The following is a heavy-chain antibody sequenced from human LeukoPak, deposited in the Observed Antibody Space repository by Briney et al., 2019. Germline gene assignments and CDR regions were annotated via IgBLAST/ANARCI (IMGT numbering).Heavy chain of an antibody. Sequence: GASVKVSCKASEYTFTGYYMHWVRQAPGQGLEWMGWINPNSGGTNYAQKFQGRVTMTRDTSISTAYMELSRLRSDDTAVYYCARDTGYGDYVYFDYWGQGTLVTVSS. CDR3: ARDTGYGDYVYFDY. J-gene: IGHJ4*02. CDR1: EYTFTGYY. V-gene: IGHV1-2*02. CDR2: INPNSGGT. D-gene: IGHD4-17*01.